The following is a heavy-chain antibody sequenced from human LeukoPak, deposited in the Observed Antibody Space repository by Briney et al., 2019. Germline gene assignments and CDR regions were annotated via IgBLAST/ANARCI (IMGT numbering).Heavy chain of an antibody. Sequence: GGSLRLSCAASGFTFSSYSMNWVRQAPGKGLEWVSSISSSSSYIYYADSVKGRFTISRDNAKNSLYLQMNSLRAEDTAVYYCAGTTDYYDSSGYYYSDYWGQGTLVTVSS. CDR2: ISSSSSYI. D-gene: IGHD3-22*01. CDR1: GFTFSSYS. V-gene: IGHV3-21*01. CDR3: AGTTDYYDSSGYYYSDY. J-gene: IGHJ4*02.